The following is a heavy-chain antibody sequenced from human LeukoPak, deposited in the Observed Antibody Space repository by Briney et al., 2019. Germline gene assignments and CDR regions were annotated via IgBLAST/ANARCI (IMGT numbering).Heavy chain of an antibody. D-gene: IGHD3-10*01. CDR2: IRNKANSYTT. CDR1: GFSFSAHF. Sequence: GGSLRLSCAASGFSFSAHFMDRVRQAPGKGLEWVGRIRNKANSYTTEYAASVKGRFSISRDDSKNSLYLQMNSLKIEDTAVYYCASGSYSFDYWGQGTLVTVSS. V-gene: IGHV3-72*01. J-gene: IGHJ4*02. CDR3: ASGSYSFDY.